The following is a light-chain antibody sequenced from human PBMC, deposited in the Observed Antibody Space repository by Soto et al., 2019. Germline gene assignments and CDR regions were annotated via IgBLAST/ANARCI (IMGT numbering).Light chain of an antibody. CDR2: DDN. CDR1: SSNIGSNY. CDR3: AAWDNSLSGRV. V-gene: IGLV1-47*02. J-gene: IGLJ3*02. Sequence: QSVLTQPPSASGTPGQRVTISCSGSSSNIGSNYVYWYQQLPGTAPKLLVFDDNQRPSGVPDRFSDSKSCTSASLAISGLRSEDEADYYCAAWDNSLSGRVFGGGTKLTVL.